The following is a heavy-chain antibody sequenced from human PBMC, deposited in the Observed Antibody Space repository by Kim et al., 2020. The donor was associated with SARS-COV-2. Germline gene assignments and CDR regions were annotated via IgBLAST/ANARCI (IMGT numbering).Heavy chain of an antibody. V-gene: IGHV3-23*01. J-gene: IGHJ4*02. CDR2: ISGSGGST. CDR3: ASSDYLYYYDSSGPSDY. Sequence: GGSLRLSCAASGFTFSSYAMSWVRQAPGKGLEWVSAISGSGGSTYYADSVKGRFTISRDNSKNTLYLQMNSLRAEDTAVYYCASSDYLYYYDSSGPSDYWGQGTLVTVSS. D-gene: IGHD3-22*01. CDR1: GFTFSSYA.